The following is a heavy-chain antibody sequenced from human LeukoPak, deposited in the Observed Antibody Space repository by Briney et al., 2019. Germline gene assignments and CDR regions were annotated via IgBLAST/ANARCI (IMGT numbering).Heavy chain of an antibody. J-gene: IGHJ5*02. V-gene: IGHV4-59*12. CDR2: IYYSGST. D-gene: IGHD3-22*01. CDR3: ARVAGGWLLTYNWFDP. CDR1: GGSISSYY. Sequence: SETLSLTCTVSGGSISSYYWSWIRQPPGKGLEWIGYIYYSGSTNYNPSLKSRVTISVDTSKNQFSLKLSSVTAADTAVYYCARVAGGWLLTYNWFDPWGQGTLVTVSS.